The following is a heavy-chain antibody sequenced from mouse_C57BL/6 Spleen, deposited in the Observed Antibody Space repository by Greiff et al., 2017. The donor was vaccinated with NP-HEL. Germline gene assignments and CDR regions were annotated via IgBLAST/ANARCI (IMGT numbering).Heavy chain of an antibody. Sequence: EVQRVESGGGLVKPGGSLKLSCAASGFTFSDYGMHWVRQAPEKGLEWVAYISSGSSTIYYADTVKGRFTISRDNAKNTLFLQMTSLRSEDTAMYYCASDYDYDGDYYAMDYWGQGTSVTVSS. CDR2: ISSGSSTI. V-gene: IGHV5-17*01. D-gene: IGHD2-4*01. J-gene: IGHJ4*01. CDR3: ASDYDYDGDYYAMDY. CDR1: GFTFSDYG.